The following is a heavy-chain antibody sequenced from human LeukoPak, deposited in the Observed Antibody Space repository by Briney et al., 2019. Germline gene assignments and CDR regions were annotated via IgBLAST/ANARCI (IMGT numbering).Heavy chain of an antibody. J-gene: IGHJ6*03. D-gene: IGHD6-19*01. V-gene: IGHV4-34*01. Sequence: SETLSLTCAVYGGSFSGYYWSWIRQPPGKGLEWIGEINHSGSTNYNPSLKSRVTISVDTSKNQFSLKLSSVTATDTAVYYCARDETYSSDWQSNHYYYYMDVWGKGTTVTISS. CDR2: INHSGST. CDR1: GGSFSGYY. CDR3: ARDETYSSDWQSNHYYYYMDV.